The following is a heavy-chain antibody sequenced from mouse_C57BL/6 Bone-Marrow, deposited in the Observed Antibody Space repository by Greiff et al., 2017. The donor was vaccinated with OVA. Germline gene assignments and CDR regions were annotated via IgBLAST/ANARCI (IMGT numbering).Heavy chain of an antibody. V-gene: IGHV1-82*01. Sequence: QVQLQQSGPELVKPGASVKISCKASGYAFSSSWMNWVKQRPGKGLEWIGRIYPGDGDTNYNGKFKGKATLTADKSSSTAYMQLSSLTSEDSAVYCCARSPITTVVAPDWYFDVWGTGTTVTVSS. CDR1: GYAFSSSW. D-gene: IGHD1-1*01. CDR3: ARSPITTVVAPDWYFDV. CDR2: IYPGDGDT. J-gene: IGHJ1*03.